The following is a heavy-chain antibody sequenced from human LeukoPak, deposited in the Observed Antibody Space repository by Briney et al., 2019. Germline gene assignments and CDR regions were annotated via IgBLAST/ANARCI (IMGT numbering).Heavy chain of an antibody. CDR2: ITHRGSP. CDR3: ARGVDL. J-gene: IGHJ2*01. CDR1: SGSLSGYY. Sequence: SETLSLTCGVSSGSLSGYYWRWIRQPPGGGLEWLGEITHRGSPNYNPSLKSRVTISGDTSKKQFSLNLTSVTAADTGVYCCARGVDLWGRGTPVTVSS. V-gene: IGHV4-34*01.